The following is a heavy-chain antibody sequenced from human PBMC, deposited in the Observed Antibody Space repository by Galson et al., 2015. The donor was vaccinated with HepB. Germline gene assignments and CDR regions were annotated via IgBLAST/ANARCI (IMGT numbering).Heavy chain of an antibody. CDR3: AKDWGFTVAGTHWYFDL. D-gene: IGHD6-19*01. CDR1: GFRLSNHA. J-gene: IGHJ2*01. CDR2: RSVDGSAT. V-gene: IGHV3-30*18. Sequence: CLRPSCAASGFRLSNHAMDWVGQAPGTGVECVALRSVDGSATYYGDTVDGLFTISRDISKNTLHLQMNSLRPEDSAVYYCAKDWGFTVAGTHWYFDLWGRGTLVTVSS.